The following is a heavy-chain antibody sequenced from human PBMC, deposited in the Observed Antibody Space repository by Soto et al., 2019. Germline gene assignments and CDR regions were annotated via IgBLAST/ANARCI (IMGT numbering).Heavy chain of an antibody. D-gene: IGHD4-17*01. V-gene: IGHV4-59*08. CDR3: ARHKRRDYGDYSALDY. CDR1: GGSISSYY. J-gene: IGHJ4*02. CDR2: IYYSGST. Sequence: PSETLSLTCTVSGGSISSYYWSWIWQPPGKGLEWIGYIYYSGSTNHNPSLKSRVTISVDTSKNQFSLKLSPVTAADTAVYYCARHKRRDYGDYSALDYWGQGTLVTVSS.